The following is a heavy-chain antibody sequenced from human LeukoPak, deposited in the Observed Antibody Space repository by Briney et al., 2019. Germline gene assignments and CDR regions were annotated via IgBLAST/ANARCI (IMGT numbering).Heavy chain of an antibody. CDR3: ARVGGRYDYVWGSYRHNWFDP. V-gene: IGHV1-18*01. J-gene: IGHJ5*02. CDR2: ISAYNGNT. D-gene: IGHD3-16*02. Sequence: ASVKVSCKASGGTFTSYAISWVRQAPGQGLEWMGWISAYNGNTNYAQKLQGRVTMTTDTSTSTAYMELRSLRSDDTAVYYCARVGGRYDYVWGSYRHNWFDPWGQGTLVTVSS. CDR1: GGTFTSYA.